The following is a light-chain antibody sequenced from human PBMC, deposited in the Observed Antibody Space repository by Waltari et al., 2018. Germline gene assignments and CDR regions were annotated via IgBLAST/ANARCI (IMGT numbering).Light chain of an antibody. CDR1: RIKLGRF. J-gene: IGKJ2*01. V-gene: IGKV3-20*01. CDR2: GAS. Sequence: SSRAIRIKLGRFLAWDRQKPGQAPSLLIHGASSRATGIPDRFSGSGSGTDFTLTISRLEPEDFAVYYCQQYGSSPPFTFGQGTKLEI. CDR3: QQYGSSPPFT.